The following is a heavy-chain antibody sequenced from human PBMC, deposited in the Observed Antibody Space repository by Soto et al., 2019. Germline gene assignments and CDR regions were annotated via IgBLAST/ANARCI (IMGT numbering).Heavy chain of an antibody. D-gene: IGHD2-8*02. V-gene: IGHV3-30*03. Sequence: PVGSLRLSCAASGFTFSSYGMHWVRQAPGKGLEWVAVISYDGSNKYYADSVKGRFTISRDNSKNTLYLQMNSLRAEDTAVYYCVLGNYYYYGMDVWGQGTTVTVSS. CDR3: VLGNYYYYGMDV. J-gene: IGHJ6*02. CDR1: GFTFSSYG. CDR2: ISYDGSNK.